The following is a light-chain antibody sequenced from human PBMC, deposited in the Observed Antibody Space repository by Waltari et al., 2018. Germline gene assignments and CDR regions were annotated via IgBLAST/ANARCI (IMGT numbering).Light chain of an antibody. CDR2: AAS. Sequence: DIQMTQSPSSLSASVGDRVPITCRASQNISTYLNWYQQKPGKAPKLLIYAASSLQSGVPSRLSGSGSGTDFTLTISSLHPEDFATYYCQQSYSTPLSFGGGTKVEIK. J-gene: IGKJ4*01. CDR3: QQSYSTPLS. V-gene: IGKV1-39*01. CDR1: QNISTY.